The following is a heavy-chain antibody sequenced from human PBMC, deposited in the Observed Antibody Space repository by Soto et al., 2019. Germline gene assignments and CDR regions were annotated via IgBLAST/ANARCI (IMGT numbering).Heavy chain of an antibody. J-gene: IGHJ6*02. D-gene: IGHD4-17*01. CDR2: IIPIFGTA. CDR3: ARVRGGYGGYVHYYYGMDV. CDR1: GGTFSSYA. Sequence: QVQLVQSGAEVKKPGSSVKVSCKASGGTFSSYAISWVRHAPGQGLEWMGGIIPIFGTANYAQKFQGRVTITADESTSTAYMELSSLRSEDTAVYYCARVRGGYGGYVHYYYGMDVWGQGTTVTVSS. V-gene: IGHV1-69*01.